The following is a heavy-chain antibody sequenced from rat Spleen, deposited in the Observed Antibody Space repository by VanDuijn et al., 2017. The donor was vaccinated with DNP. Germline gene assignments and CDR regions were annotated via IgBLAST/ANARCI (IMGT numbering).Heavy chain of an antibody. CDR3: KLGGAY. CDR1: GLTFSSFP. Sequence: EVQLVESGGGLVQPGGSMQLSCAASGLTFSSFPMAWVRQAPTKDLEWVAIISTTGGKTDYRDSVKGRFTVSRDNGKNTLYLQMDSLRSEDTATYYCKLGGAYWGQGVMVTVSS. V-gene: IGHV5-46*01. CDR2: ISTTGGKT. D-gene: IGHD5-1*01. J-gene: IGHJ2*01.